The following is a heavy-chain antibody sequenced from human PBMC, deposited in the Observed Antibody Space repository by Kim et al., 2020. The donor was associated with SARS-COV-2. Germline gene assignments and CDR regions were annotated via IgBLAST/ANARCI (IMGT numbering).Heavy chain of an antibody. D-gene: IGHD6-19*01. V-gene: IGHV1-8*01. CDR1: GYTFTSYD. CDR3: ARSGDSSGWHNWFDP. CDR2: MNPNSGNT. Sequence: ASVKVSCKASGYTFTSYDINWVRQATGQGLEWMGWMNPNSGNTGYAQKFQGRVTMTRNTSISTAYMELSSLRSEDTAVYYCARSGDSSGWHNWFDPWGQGTLVTVSS. J-gene: IGHJ5*02.